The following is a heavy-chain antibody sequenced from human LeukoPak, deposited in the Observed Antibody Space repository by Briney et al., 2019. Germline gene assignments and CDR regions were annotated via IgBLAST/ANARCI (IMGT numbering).Heavy chain of an antibody. CDR3: ARDLGGAADY. CDR1: GFTFSSYW. D-gene: IGHD2-15*01. CDR2: IKQDGSEK. J-gene: IGHJ4*02. V-gene: IGHV3-7*01. Sequence: PGGSLRLSCGASGFTFSSYWMSWVRQAPGKGLEWVANIKQDGSEKYYVDSVKGRFTISRDNAKNSLYLQMNSLRAEDTAVYYCARDLGGAADYWGQGTLVTVSS.